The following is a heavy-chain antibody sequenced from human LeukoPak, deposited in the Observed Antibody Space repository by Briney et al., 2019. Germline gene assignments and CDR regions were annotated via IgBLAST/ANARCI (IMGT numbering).Heavy chain of an antibody. V-gene: IGHV3-33*01. J-gene: IGHJ5*02. CDR1: GFIFSSYG. CDR3: VRDRFCTSGACYYWFDP. D-gene: IGHD2-8*01. CDR2: IWYDGGKK. Sequence: GGSLRLSCEASGFIFSSYGMHWVRQAPGKGLEWVAVIWYDGGKKDYADSVKGRFTISRDNSKNTLYLQMNSLRAEDTAVYYCVRDRFCTSGACYYWFDPWGQGTLVTVSS.